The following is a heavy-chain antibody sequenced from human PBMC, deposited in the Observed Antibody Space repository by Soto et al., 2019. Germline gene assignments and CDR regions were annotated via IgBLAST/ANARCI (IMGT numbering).Heavy chain of an antibody. V-gene: IGHV1-18*01. CDR3: ARRIVVVPAANHPPDYYYGMDV. Sequence: QVQLVQSGAEVKKPGASVKVSCKASGYTFTSYGISWVRQAPGQGLEWMGWISAYNGNTNYAQKLQGRVTMTTDTSTSTAYMELRSLRSDDTAVYYCARRIVVVPAANHPPDYYYGMDVWGQGTTVTVSS. D-gene: IGHD2-2*01. J-gene: IGHJ6*02. CDR2: ISAYNGNT. CDR1: GYTFTSYG.